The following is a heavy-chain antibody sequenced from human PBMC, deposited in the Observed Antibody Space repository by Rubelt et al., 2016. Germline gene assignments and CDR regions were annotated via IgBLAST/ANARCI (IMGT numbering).Heavy chain of an antibody. Sequence: QVQLQESGPGLVKPSETLSLTCTVSGGSISSYYWSWIRQPPGKGLEWIGYIYYSGSTNYNPSLKSRVTISVDTAKNQFSLKLSSVTAADTAVYYCARGVVPAATAYNWFDPWGQGTLVTVSS. CDR1: GGSISSYY. D-gene: IGHD2-2*01. CDR3: ARGVVPAATAYNWFDP. CDR2: IYYSGST. V-gene: IGHV4-59*01. J-gene: IGHJ5*02.